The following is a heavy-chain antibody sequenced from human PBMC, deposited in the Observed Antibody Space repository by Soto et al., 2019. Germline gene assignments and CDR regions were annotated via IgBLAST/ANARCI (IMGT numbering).Heavy chain of an antibody. V-gene: IGHV3-7*01. CDR1: GFTFSSYW. D-gene: IGHD2-15*01. CDR2: IKQDGSEK. J-gene: IGHJ6*03. Sequence: TGGSLRLSCAASGFTFSSYWTSWVRQAPEKGLEWVANIKQDGSEKYYVDSVKGRFTISRDNAKNSLYLQMNSLRAEDTAVYYCARDKYCSGGSCYYYYYYYMDVWGKGTTVTVSS. CDR3: ARDKYCSGGSCYYYYYYYMDV.